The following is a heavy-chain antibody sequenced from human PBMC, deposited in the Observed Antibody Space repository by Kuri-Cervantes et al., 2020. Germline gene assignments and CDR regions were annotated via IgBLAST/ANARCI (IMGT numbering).Heavy chain of an antibody. CDR1: GFTFSSYG. CDR3: AKSGGYGSGSYGGHYYYYGMDV. CDR2: ISYDGSNK. D-gene: IGHD3-10*01. Sequence: GGSLRLSCVGSGFTFSSYGMHWVRQAPGRGLEGVAVISYDGSNKYYADSVKGRFTISRDNSKNTLYLQMNSLRAEDTAVYYCAKSGGYGSGSYGGHYYYYGMDVWGQGTTVTVSS. V-gene: IGHV3-30*18. J-gene: IGHJ6*02.